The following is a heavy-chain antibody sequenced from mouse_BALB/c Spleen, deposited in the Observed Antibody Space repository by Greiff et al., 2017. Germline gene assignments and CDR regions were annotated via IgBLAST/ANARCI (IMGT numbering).Heavy chain of an antibody. CDR1: GYTFTSYW. V-gene: IGHV1-7*01. Sequence: VQLQQSGAELAKPGASVKMSCKASGYTFTSYWMHWVKQRPGQGLEWIGYINPSTGYTEYNQKFKDKATLTADKSSSTAYMQLSSLTSEDSAVYYCARCDTWYFDVWGAGTTVTVSS. J-gene: IGHJ1*01. CDR3: ARCDTWYFDV. CDR2: INPSTGYT.